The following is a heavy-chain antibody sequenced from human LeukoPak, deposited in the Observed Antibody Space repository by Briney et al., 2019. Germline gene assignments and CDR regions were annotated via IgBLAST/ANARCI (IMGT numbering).Heavy chain of an antibody. V-gene: IGHV4-30-4*01. J-gene: IGHJ4*02. D-gene: IGHD3-10*01. CDR3: ASFYYGSGLAEDY. Sequence: SETLSLTCTVSGGSISGGDYFWSWVRQPPGKGLEWIGYIYHSGGAHYNPSLKSPASISVDTSKNQFSLELRSVTAADTAVYYCASFYYGSGLAEDYWGQGILVTVSS. CDR1: GGSISGGDYF. CDR2: IYHSGGA.